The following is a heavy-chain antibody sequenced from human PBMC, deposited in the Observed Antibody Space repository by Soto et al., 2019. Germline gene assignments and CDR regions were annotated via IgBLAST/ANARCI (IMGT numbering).Heavy chain of an antibody. CDR2: IIPIFGTA. CDR1: GGTFSSYA. Sequence: SVKVSCKASGGTFSSYAISWVRQAPGQGLEWMGGIIPIFGTANYAQKFQGRVTITADESTSTAYMELSSLRSEDTAVYYSARVDDSSGYKYDSFNYGGQGTLVT. J-gene: IGHJ4*02. D-gene: IGHD3-22*01. V-gene: IGHV1-69*13. CDR3: ARVDDSSGYKYDSFNY.